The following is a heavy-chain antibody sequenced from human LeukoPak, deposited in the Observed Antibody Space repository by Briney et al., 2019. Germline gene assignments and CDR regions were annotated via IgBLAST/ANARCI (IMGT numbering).Heavy chain of an antibody. CDR3: ARGQRAHVEWSYYMDV. J-gene: IGHJ6*03. D-gene: IGHD3-3*01. V-gene: IGHV3-7*01. Sequence: GGSLRLSCAASGFTFSSYWMTWVRQAPGKGLEWVANIKQDGSEKYYVDSVKGRFTLSRDNSKNTLYLQMNNLRAEDTAVYYCARGQRAHVEWSYYMDVWGKGTTVTVSS. CDR2: IKQDGSEK. CDR1: GFTFSSYW.